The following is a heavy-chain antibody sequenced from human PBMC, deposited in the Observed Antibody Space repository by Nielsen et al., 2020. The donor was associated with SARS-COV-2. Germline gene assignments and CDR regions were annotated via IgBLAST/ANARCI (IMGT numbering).Heavy chain of an antibody. D-gene: IGHD5-24*01. J-gene: IGHJ6*02. CDR3: ARDLWTRRDGYNFRAPHYGMDV. CDR2: IYSCGST. V-gene: IGHV3-66*03. Sequence: WIRQPPGKGLEWVSVIYSCGSTYYADSVKGRFTISRDNSKNTLYLQMNSLRAEDTAVYYCARDLWTRRDGYNFRAPHYGMDVWGQGTTVTVSS.